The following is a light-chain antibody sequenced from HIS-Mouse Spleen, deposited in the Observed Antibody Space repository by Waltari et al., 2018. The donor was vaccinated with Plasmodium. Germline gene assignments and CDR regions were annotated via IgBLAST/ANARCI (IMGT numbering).Light chain of an antibody. CDR1: SSNIGAGYD. V-gene: IGLV1-40*01. CDR3: QSYDSSLSGVV. CDR2: GNS. Sequence: QSVLTQPPSVSGAPGQRVTISCTGSSSNIGAGYDLHWYQQLPGPAPKLRIYGNSNRPSGVPDRFSGSKSGTSASLAITGLQAEDEADYYCQSYDSSLSGVVFGGGTKLTVL. J-gene: IGLJ2*01.